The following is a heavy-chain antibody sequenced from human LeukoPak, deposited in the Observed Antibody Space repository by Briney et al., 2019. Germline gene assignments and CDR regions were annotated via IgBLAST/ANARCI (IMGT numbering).Heavy chain of an antibody. CDR2: ISAYNGNT. J-gene: IGHJ5*02. CDR1: GYTFTSYG. CDR3: ARDLQQLQLRWFDP. D-gene: IGHD6-13*01. V-gene: IGHV1-18*01. Sequence: ASVKVSCKASGYTFTSYGISWVRQAPGQGPEWMGWISAYNGNTNYAQKLQGRVTMTTDTSTSTAYMELRSLRSDDTAVYYCARDLQQLQLRWFDPWGQGTLVTVSS.